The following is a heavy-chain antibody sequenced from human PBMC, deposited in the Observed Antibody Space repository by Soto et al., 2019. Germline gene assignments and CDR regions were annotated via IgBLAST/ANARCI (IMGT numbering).Heavy chain of an antibody. CDR2: IYYSGST. V-gene: IGHV4-59*11. CDR3: ARGGWSMDV. J-gene: IGHJ6*02. D-gene: IGHD2-15*01. CDR1: GGSISSHY. Sequence: PSEILSLTCTVSGGSISSHYWSWIRQPPGKGLEWIGYIYYSGSTNYNPSLKSRVTISVDTSKNQFSLKLSSVTAADTAVYYCARGGWSMDVWGRGTTVTVSS.